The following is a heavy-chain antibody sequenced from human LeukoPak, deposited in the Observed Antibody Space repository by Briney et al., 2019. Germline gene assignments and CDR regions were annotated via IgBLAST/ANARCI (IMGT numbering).Heavy chain of an antibody. Sequence: SETLSLTCTVSGYSISSGYYWGWIRQPPGKGLEWIGSIYYSGSTYYNPSLKSRVTISVDTSKNQFSLKLSSVTAADTAVYYCARVRPWFGELSGGVYYMDVWGKGTTVTVSS. CDR2: IYYSGST. CDR3: ARVRPWFGELSGGVYYMDV. J-gene: IGHJ6*03. CDR1: GYSISSGYY. V-gene: IGHV4-38-2*02. D-gene: IGHD3-10*01.